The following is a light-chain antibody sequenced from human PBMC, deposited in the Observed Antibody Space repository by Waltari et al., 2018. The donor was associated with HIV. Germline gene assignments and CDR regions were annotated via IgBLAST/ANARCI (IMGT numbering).Light chain of an antibody. Sequence: QSVLTQPPAASGTPGQRVSISCSGGRSNLGSNTVNWDPELPGTAPKLIIYVNNQRPSGVPDRFSAFKSGTSASLAISGLQSEYEATYYCAAWDDSLNGWVFGGGTKLTVL. V-gene: IGLV1-44*01. CDR2: VNN. CDR3: AAWDDSLNGWV. J-gene: IGLJ3*02. CDR1: RSNLGSNT.